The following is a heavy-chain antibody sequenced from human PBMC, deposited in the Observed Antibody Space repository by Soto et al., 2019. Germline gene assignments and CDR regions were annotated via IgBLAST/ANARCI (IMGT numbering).Heavy chain of an antibody. CDR3: ARGGGIRYFDY. Sequence: QVQLQESGPGLVKPSETLSLTCTVSGGSISSYYWSWIRQPPGKGLEWIGYIYYSGSTAYNPSLKSRVTISVDTSKNPFSLKLSYVTAADTAVYYCARGGGIRYFDYRGQGTLVTVSS. J-gene: IGHJ4*02. CDR2: IYYSGST. D-gene: IGHD1-20*01. V-gene: IGHV4-59*01. CDR1: GGSISSYY.